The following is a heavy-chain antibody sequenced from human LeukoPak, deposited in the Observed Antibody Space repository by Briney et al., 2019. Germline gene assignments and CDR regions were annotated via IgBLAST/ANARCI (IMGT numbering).Heavy chain of an antibody. J-gene: IGHJ5*02. CDR3: ARGDYGYRFDP. Sequence: GGSLRLSCAASGFTFSSYAMSWVRQAPGKGLEWVSAISGSGGSTYYADSVKGRFTISRDNAKNSLYLQMNSLRAEDTAVYYCARGDYGYRFDPWGQGTLVTVSS. D-gene: IGHD4-17*01. CDR2: ISGSGGST. CDR1: GFTFSSYA. V-gene: IGHV3-23*01.